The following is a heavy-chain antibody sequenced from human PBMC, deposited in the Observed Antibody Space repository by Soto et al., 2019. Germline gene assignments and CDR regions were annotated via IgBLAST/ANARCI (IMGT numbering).Heavy chain of an antibody. D-gene: IGHD3-22*01. J-gene: IGHJ5*02. Sequence: SETLSLTCGVSGYSISSGYYWGWIRQPPGKGLEWIGSIYHSGNIYYNPSLKRRVTISVDTAKNQFSLKLSSVTAADTAVYYCARATYYYDSSGYSEEGWFDPWSQGTLVTLS. CDR3: ARATYYYDSSGYSEEGWFDP. CDR1: GYSISSGYY. V-gene: IGHV4-38-2*01. CDR2: IYHSGNI.